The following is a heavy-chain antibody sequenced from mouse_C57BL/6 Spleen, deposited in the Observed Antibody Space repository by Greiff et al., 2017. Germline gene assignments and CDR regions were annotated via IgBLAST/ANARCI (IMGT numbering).Heavy chain of an antibody. J-gene: IGHJ1*03. V-gene: IGHV1-15*01. Sequence: QVQLQQSGAELVRPGASVTLSCKASGYTFTDYEMHWVKQTPVHGLEWIGAIDPETGGTAYNQKFKGKAILTADKSSSTAYMELRSLTSEDSAVYYCTRGPLYYGSSYGYFDVWGTGTTVTVSS. D-gene: IGHD1-1*01. CDR2: IDPETGGT. CDR3: TRGPLYYGSSYGYFDV. CDR1: GYTFTDYE.